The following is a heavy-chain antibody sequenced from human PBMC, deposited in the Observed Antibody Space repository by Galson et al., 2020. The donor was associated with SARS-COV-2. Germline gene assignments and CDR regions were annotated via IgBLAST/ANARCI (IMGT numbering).Heavy chain of an antibody. V-gene: IGHV3-15*01. J-gene: IGHJ4*02. Sequence: GGSLRLSCAASGFTFSNAWMSWVRQAPGKGLEWVGRIKSKTDGGTTDYAAPVKGRFTISRDDSKNTLYLQMNSLKTEDTAVYYCTTDSAIVGATLLRDYWGQGTLVTVSS. CDR2: IKSKTDGGTT. D-gene: IGHD1-26*01. CDR1: GFTFSNAW. CDR3: TTDSAIVGATLLRDY.